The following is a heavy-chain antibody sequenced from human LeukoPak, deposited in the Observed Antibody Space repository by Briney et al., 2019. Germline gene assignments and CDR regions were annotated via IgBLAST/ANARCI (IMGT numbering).Heavy chain of an antibody. CDR3: ARAFRARYFDL. Sequence: SETLSLTCTVSGGSITTSSYYWGWIRQPPGKGLEWIGIIYYSGSTYYNPSLKGRVTLSVDTSKNQFSLKLSSVTAADTAVYYCARAFRARYFDLWGRGTLVTVSS. CDR1: GGSITTSSYY. V-gene: IGHV4-39*01. CDR2: IYYSGST. D-gene: IGHD2/OR15-2a*01. J-gene: IGHJ2*01.